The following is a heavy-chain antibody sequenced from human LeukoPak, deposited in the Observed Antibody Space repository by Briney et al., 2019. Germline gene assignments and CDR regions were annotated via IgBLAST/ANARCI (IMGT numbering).Heavy chain of an antibody. CDR3: ARNYQCGGDCSFDY. Sequence: GGSLRLSCAASGFTFSSYSMNWVRQAPGKGLEWVSVIYSHGGTDYADSVKGRFTLSRDRSKNTLYLEMNSLRAEDTAVYYCARNYQCGGDCSFDYWGQGTLVTVSS. V-gene: IGHV3-66*01. D-gene: IGHD2-21*02. CDR2: IYSHGGT. CDR1: GFTFSSYS. J-gene: IGHJ4*02.